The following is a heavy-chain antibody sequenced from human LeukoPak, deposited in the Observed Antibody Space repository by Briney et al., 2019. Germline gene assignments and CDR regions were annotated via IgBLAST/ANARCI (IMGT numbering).Heavy chain of an antibody. D-gene: IGHD1-14*01. CDR2: INQGGSDK. CDR1: GFTLSGHW. J-gene: IGHJ4*02. Sequence: PGGSLRLSCAASGFTLSGHWMSWVRQAPGKELEWVANINQGGSDKYYVDSVKGRFTISRDNANNLLYLQMNSLRGEDTAVYYCTRDRSRAEDDWGKGTLVTVSS. CDR3: TRDRSRAEDD. V-gene: IGHV3-7*01.